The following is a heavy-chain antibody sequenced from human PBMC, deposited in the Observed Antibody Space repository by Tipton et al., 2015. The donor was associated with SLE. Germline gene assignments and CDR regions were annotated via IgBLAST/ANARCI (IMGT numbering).Heavy chain of an antibody. CDR1: GGSFNGHY. CDR2: FNHGGGT. J-gene: IGHJ5*02. D-gene: IGHD6-19*01. CDR3: ARDDSGGWYGWLDP. V-gene: IGHV4-34*01. Sequence: TLSLTCAVYGGSFNGHYWSWIRQPPGKGLEWIGEFNHGGGTYYNPSLKSRVTISVDRSKNQFSLKLTSVTAADTAVYYCARDDSGGWYGWLDPWGQGTLVTVSS.